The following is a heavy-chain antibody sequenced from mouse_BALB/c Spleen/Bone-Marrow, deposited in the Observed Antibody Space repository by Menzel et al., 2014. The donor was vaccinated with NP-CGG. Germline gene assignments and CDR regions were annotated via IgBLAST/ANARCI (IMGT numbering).Heavy chain of an antibody. CDR2: IWGDGST. V-gene: IGHV2-3*01. D-gene: IGHD6-1*01. Sequence: QVQLQQSGPGLVAPSQSLSITCTVSGLSLTSYGVSWVRQSPGKGLEWLGVIWGDGSTNYHSALISRLSINKDNSKSQVLLRLNSMQTDDTATYYYAKKGRSRCTIIATFADWGQGTLVTVSA. CDR3: AKKGRSRCTIIATFAD. J-gene: IGHJ3*01. CDR1: GLSLTSYG.